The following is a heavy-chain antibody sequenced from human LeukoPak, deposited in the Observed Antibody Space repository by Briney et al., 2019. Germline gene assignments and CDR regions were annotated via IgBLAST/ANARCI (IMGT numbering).Heavy chain of an antibody. D-gene: IGHD3-22*01. J-gene: IGHJ4*02. Sequence: HPGGSLRLSCAASGFTFDTYWMTWVRLAPGKGLEWVTNIKEDGNKKNYVDSVKGRFTISRDNAKNSLYLQMNSLRAEDTAVYYCATPLDYYDSSGFHQGGDWGQGTLVTVSS. CDR3: ATPLDYYDSSGFHQGGD. CDR1: GFTFDTYW. CDR2: IKEDGNKK. V-gene: IGHV3-7*03.